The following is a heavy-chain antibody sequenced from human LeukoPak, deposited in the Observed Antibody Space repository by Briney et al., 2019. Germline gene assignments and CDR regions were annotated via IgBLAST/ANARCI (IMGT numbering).Heavy chain of an antibody. Sequence: GGTLRLSCAASGFTFTNYWMTWVRQAPGKGLECVANIKPDGSDKNYVDSVKGRFTISRDNAKNSLYLQMNSLRAEDTAMYYCARRVGGSRNMNVWGEGTTVTVSS. CDR2: IKPDGSDK. CDR1: GFTFTNYW. CDR3: ARRVGGSRNMNV. D-gene: IGHD2-15*01. J-gene: IGHJ6*04. V-gene: IGHV3-7*03.